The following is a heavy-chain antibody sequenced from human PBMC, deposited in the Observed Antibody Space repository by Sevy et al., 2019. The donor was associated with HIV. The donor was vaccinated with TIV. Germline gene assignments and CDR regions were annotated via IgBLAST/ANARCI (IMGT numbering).Heavy chain of an antibody. CDR2: INPNSGGT. CDR1: GYTFTGYY. J-gene: IGHJ4*02. D-gene: IGHD1-26*01. CDR3: VCRYSGSYFGDDY. V-gene: IGHV1-2*06. Sequence: ASVKVSCKASGYTFTGYYMHWVRQAPGQGLEWMGRINPNSGGTNYAQKFQGRVTMTRDTSISTAYMELSRLRSDDTAVCYCVCRYSGSYFGDDYWGQGTLVTVSS.